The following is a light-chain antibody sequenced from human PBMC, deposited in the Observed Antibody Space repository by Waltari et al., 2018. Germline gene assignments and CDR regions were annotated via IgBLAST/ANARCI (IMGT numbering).Light chain of an antibody. CDR3: QASDDTGTYGV. CDR1: EFTKQY. Sequence: SYELTQPPSVSVSPAQTARNTCSDYEFTKQYVFCYQQNPGQAPVVVIYKDIERPSEIPERFSGSTSGTIVTLTISGVQAEDEADYYCQASDDTGTYGVFGGGTKLTVL. CDR2: KDI. J-gene: IGLJ3*02. V-gene: IGLV3-25*03.